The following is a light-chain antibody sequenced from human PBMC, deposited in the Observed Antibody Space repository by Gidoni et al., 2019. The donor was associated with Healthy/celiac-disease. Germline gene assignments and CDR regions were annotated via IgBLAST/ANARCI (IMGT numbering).Light chain of an antibody. V-gene: IGKV1-39*01. J-gene: IGKJ3*01. CDR3: QQSYSTPRFT. Sequence: DIQMTQSPSSLSASVGDRVTITCRASQSISSYLNWYQQKPGKAPSRFSGSGSGTDFTLTISSLQPEDFATYYCQQSYSTPRFTFGPXTKVDIK. CDR1: QSISSY.